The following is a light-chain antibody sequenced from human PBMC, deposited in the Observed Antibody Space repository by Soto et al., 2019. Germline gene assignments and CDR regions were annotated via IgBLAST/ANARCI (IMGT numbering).Light chain of an antibody. J-gene: IGKJ2*01. CDR3: HQYGSSPLT. V-gene: IGKV3-20*01. CDR1: QSVSSSL. Sequence: EIVLTQSPGTLSLSPGEGATLSCRASQSVSSSLLAWFQQKPGQAPRLLIHDVSSRATGIPDRFSGSGSGIDFTLSISRLAPEDFAVYYCHQYGSSPLTFGQGTKLEIK. CDR2: DVS.